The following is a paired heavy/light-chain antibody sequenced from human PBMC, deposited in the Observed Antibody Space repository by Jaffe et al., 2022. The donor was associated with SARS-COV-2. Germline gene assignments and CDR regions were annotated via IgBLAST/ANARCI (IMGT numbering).Light chain of an antibody. Sequence: EIVLTQSPGTLSLSPGERATLSCRASQSVSSNSLAWYQQKPGQAPRLLIQDASSRATGIPDRFSGSGSGTDFTLIISRLEPEDFAVYYCQQYGDSVRTFGQGTKVDIK. CDR3: QQYGDSVRT. CDR1: QSVSSNS. CDR2: DAS. V-gene: IGKV3-20*01. J-gene: IGKJ1*01.
Heavy chain of an antibody. CDR3: ARDAYGSSHLDY. J-gene: IGHJ4*02. CDR1: GGSISPFY. D-gene: IGHD3-10*01. Sequence: QVQLQESGPGLVKPSETLSLTCTVSGGSISPFYWSWIRQPPGKGLEWIAYVSHRGSTNYNPSLKSRVTISVETSKNQFSLSLRSVAAADTAVYYCARDAYGSSHLDYWGQGILVTVSS. V-gene: IGHV4-59*01. CDR2: VSHRGST.